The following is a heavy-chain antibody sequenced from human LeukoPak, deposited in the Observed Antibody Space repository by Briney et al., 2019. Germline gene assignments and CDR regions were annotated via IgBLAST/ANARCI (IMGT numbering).Heavy chain of an antibody. D-gene: IGHD2-2*01. V-gene: IGHV4-34*01. CDR3: ARRCSSTSCYRSWLGERRYYFDY. CDR1: GGSFSGYY. CDR2: INHSGSS. Sequence: SETLSLTGAGYGGSFSGYYWSWIRQRPGKGLEWIGEINHSGSSNYNPSLKSRVTISVDTSKNQFSLKLSSVTAADTAVYYCARRCSSTSCYRSWLGERRYYFDYWGQGTLVTVSS. J-gene: IGHJ4*02.